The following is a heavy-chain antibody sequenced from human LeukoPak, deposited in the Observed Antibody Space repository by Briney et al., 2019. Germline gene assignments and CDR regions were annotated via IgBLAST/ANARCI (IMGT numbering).Heavy chain of an antibody. J-gene: IGHJ5*02. D-gene: IGHD2-2*01. CDR1: GFTFSSYA. CDR2: ISGSGNST. V-gene: IGHV3-23*01. Sequence: GGSLRLSCAASGFTFSSYAMSWVRQAPGKGLEWVSDISGSGNSTDYADSVRGRLTISRDNSKNTVYLQMSSLRAEDTAVYYCAKRAYCSGTTCYGNYFDPWGQGTLVTVSS. CDR3: AKRAYCSGTTCYGNYFDP.